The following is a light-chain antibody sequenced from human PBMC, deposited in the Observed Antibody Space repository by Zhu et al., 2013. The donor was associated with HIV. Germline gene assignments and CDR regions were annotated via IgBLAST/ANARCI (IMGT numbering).Light chain of an antibody. Sequence: QSVLTQPASVSGSPGQSITISCSGASSGFDYNYVSWYQRHPGTAPKLIIYEVSKRPSGISSRFSGSKSDNTASLTVSGLQSEDDADYYCSSFTGSHVIFGGGTKLTVL. V-gene: IGLV2-14*01. CDR2: EVS. CDR1: SSGFDYNY. J-gene: IGLJ2*01. CDR3: SSFTGSHVI.